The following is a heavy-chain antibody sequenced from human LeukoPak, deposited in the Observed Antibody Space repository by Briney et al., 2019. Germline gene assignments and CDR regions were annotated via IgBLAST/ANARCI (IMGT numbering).Heavy chain of an antibody. J-gene: IGHJ6*03. Sequence: GASVKVSCKASGYTFTSYDINWVRQATGQGLEWMGWMNPNSGNTGYAQKFQGRVTMTRNTSISTAYMELSSLRSEDTAVYYCARGLKYGTNYYMDVWGKGTTVTVSS. V-gene: IGHV1-8*02. CDR3: ARGLKYGTNYYMDV. CDR1: GYTFTSYD. CDR2: MNPNSGNT. D-gene: IGHD1-26*01.